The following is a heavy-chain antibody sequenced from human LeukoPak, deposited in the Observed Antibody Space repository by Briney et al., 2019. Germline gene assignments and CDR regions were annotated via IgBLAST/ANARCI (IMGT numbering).Heavy chain of an antibody. Sequence: ASVKVSCKASGYTFTSYYMHWVRQAPGQGLEWMGLINPTGGNTGYAQKFQGRVTITRNTSTSTAYMELSSLRSEDTAVYYCARGFGPDFWGQGSLVTVSS. D-gene: IGHD3-3*01. J-gene: IGHJ4*02. CDR1: GYTFTSYY. V-gene: IGHV1-46*01. CDR2: INPTGGNT. CDR3: ARGFGPDF.